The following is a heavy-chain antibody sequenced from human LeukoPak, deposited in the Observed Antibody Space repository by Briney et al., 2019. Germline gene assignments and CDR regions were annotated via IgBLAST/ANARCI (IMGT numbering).Heavy chain of an antibody. D-gene: IGHD3-22*01. CDR2: ISSSGSTI. Sequence: PGGPLRLSCAGSGFTFSDYYMSWVRQAPGEGVEGVSYISSSGSTIYYAHSVKGRFTISRDNAKNSLYLQMNSLRAEDTAVYYCARDEYIRGYYDSSGYYSLDYWGQGTLVTVSS. V-gene: IGHV3-11*01. CDR3: ARDEYIRGYYDSSGYYSLDY. CDR1: GFTFSDYY. J-gene: IGHJ4*02.